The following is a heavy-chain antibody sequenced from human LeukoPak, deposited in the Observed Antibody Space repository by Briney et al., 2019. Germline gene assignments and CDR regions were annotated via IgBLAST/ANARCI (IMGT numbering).Heavy chain of an antibody. Sequence: SETLSLTCTVSGGSISSYYWSWIRQSPGKGLEWIGYIYYDGSTNYNPSLRSRVTISVDTSKNQFSLKLSSVTAADTAMYYCARVFVYCSGGSCYWGWFDPWGQGTLVTVSS. D-gene: IGHD2-15*01. CDR2: IYYDGST. CDR3: ARVFVYCSGGSCYWGWFDP. J-gene: IGHJ5*02. V-gene: IGHV4-59*01. CDR1: GGSISSYY.